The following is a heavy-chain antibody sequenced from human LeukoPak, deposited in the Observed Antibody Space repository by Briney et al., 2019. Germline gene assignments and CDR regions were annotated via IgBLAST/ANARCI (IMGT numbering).Heavy chain of an antibody. CDR3: ARAYGGSAEYFQH. CDR1: GYTFTSYG. J-gene: IGHJ1*01. CDR2: ISAYNGNT. V-gene: IGHV1-18*01. D-gene: IGHD5-12*01. Sequence: ASVKVSCKASGYTFTSYGISWVRQAPGQGLEWMGWISAYNGNTNYAQKLQGRVTMTRDTSTSTVYMELSSLRSEDTAVYYCARAYGGSAEYFQHWGQGTLVTVSS.